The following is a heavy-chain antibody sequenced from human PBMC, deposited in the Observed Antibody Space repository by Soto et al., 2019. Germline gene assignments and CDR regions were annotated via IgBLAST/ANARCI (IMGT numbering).Heavy chain of an antibody. CDR1: GFTFSSYS. D-gene: IGHD2-2*01. J-gene: IGHJ5*02. CDR2: ISSSSSTI. V-gene: IGHV3-48*01. Sequence: EVQLVESGGGLVQPGGSLRLSCAASGFTFSSYSMNWVRQAPGKGLEWVSYISSSSSTIYYADSVKGRFTISRDNAKNSLYLQMNSLRAEDTAVYYYARDRNYIVVVPAAINWFDPWGQGTLVTVSS. CDR3: ARDRNYIVVVPAAINWFDP.